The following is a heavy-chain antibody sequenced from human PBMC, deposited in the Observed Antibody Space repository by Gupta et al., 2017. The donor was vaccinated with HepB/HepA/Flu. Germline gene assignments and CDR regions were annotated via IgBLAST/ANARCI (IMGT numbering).Heavy chain of an antibody. V-gene: IGHV1-46*01. D-gene: IGHD6-19*01. CDR1: GYTFTSHY. CDR2: INPSGGST. CDR3: ARGLYSSGGWYFDP. J-gene: IGHJ5*02. Sequence: VQLVQSGAEVKKPGASVKVSCKASGYTFTSHYMHWVRQAPGQGLEWMGVINPSGGSTDYEQKFQGRGTMTRDTSTSTVYLELSSLRSEDTAVDDCARGLYSSGGWYFDPWGQGTPVTVSS.